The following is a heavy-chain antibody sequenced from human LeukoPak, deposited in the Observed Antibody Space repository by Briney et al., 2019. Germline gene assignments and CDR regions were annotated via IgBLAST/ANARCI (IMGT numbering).Heavy chain of an antibody. CDR1: GYTFTSYG. J-gene: IGHJ4*02. D-gene: IGHD2-2*01. CDR3: ARQGVVVPAAQTDFDY. CDR2: ISAYNGNT. V-gene: IGHV1-18*01. Sequence: GASVKVSCKASGYTFTSYGIRWVRQAAGQGVEWMGWISAYNGNTNYAQKLQGRVTMTTDTSTSTAYMELRSLRSDDTAVYYCARQGVVVPAAQTDFDYGGQGTLVTVS.